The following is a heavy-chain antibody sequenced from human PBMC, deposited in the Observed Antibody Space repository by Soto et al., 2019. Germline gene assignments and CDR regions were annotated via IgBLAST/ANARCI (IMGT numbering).Heavy chain of an antibody. CDR1: GSSISSGGYY. D-gene: IGHD3-9*01. Sequence: QVQLQESGPGLVKPSQTLSLTCTVSGSSISSGGYYWSWIRQHPGKGLEWIGYIYYSGSTYYNPSVKSQVTISVDKSKHQFSLKASSANAADTAVYYCASSDYHILNGPHTASLDSWGQGTLITFSS. J-gene: IGHJ4*02. CDR3: ASSDYHILNGPHTASLDS. V-gene: IGHV4-31*01. CDR2: IYYSGST.